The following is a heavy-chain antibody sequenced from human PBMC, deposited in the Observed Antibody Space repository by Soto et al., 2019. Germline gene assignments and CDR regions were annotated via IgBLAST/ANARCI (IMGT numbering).Heavy chain of an antibody. Sequence: ASVKVSCKASGCTFSSYTISWVRQAPGQGLEWIGRIIPILGIANYAQKYQGRVTITADKSTSTAYMELSSLRSEDTAVYCCARVVVEGGSGYDFNAFDIWGQGTMVTVSS. J-gene: IGHJ3*02. CDR1: GCTFSSYT. CDR2: IIPILGIA. D-gene: IGHD5-12*01. V-gene: IGHV1-69*02. CDR3: ARVVVEGGSGYDFNAFDI.